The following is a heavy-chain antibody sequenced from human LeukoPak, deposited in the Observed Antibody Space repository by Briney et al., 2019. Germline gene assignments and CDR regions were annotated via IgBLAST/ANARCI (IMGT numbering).Heavy chain of an antibody. Sequence: VASVRVSCKASGYTFTGYYIHWVRGAPGQGLEWMGRINPHSGGTNCAQKFQDRVAMPWDTSIRRAYMELTRLMYDDTAVYYCASAGRQANAFDIWGQGTMVTVSS. J-gene: IGHJ3*02. D-gene: IGHD6-13*01. CDR2: INPHSGGT. CDR3: ASAGRQANAFDI. CDR1: GYTFTGYY. V-gene: IGHV1-2*06.